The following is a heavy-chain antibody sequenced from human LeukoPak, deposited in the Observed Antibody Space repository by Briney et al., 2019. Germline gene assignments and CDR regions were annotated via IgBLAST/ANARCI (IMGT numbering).Heavy chain of an antibody. V-gene: IGHV5-51*01. D-gene: IGHD5-24*01. Sequence: GESLKISCKGSGYSFTSYWIGWVGQMPGKGLEWMVIIYPGDSDTRYSPSFQGQVTISADKSISTAYLQWSSLKASDTAMYYCARHRRDGYNPYYYYYMDVWGKGTTVTVSS. CDR1: GYSFTSYW. CDR2: IYPGDSDT. J-gene: IGHJ6*03. CDR3: ARHRRDGYNPYYYYYMDV.